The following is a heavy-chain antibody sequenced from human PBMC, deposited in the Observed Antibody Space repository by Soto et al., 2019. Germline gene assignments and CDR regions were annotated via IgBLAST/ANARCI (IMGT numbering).Heavy chain of an antibody. V-gene: IGHV1-18*01. CDR2: ISAYNGNT. Sequence: QVKLVQSGAEVKKPGASVKVSCKASGYTFTSYGISWVRQAPGQGLEWMGWISAYNGNTNYAQKLQGRVTMTTDTSTSTAYMELRSLRSDDTAVYYCARDLRRLLWFGESSAPFDYWGQGTLVTVSS. D-gene: IGHD3-10*01. CDR1: GYTFTSYG. CDR3: ARDLRRLLWFGESSAPFDY. J-gene: IGHJ4*02.